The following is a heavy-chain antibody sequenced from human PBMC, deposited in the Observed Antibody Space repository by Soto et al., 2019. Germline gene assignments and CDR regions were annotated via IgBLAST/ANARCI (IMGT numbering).Heavy chain of an antibody. CDR2: ISAYNGNT. J-gene: IGHJ6*02. CDR1: GYTFTSYG. CDR3: ARDRGRVRGVIINRYYYGMDV. Sequence: ASVKVSCKASGYTFTSYGISWVRQAPGQGLEWMGWISAYNGNTNYAQKLQGRVTMTTDTSTSTAYMELRSLRSDDTAVYYCARDRGRVRGVIINRYYYGMDVWGQGTTVTVS. V-gene: IGHV1-18*01. D-gene: IGHD3-10*01.